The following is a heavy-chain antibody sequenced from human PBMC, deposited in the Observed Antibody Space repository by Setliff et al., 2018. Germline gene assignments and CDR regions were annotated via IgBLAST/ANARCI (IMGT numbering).Heavy chain of an antibody. CDR2: IKQDGSVK. J-gene: IGHJ4*02. CDR1: GFTFSNYW. Sequence: PGGSLRLSCAASGFTFSNYWMSWVRQTPGKGLEWVAHIKQDGSVKYYVDSVKGRFTISRDNAKNTLFLQMNSLRAEDTAVYYCAKDNEWDWEYFDYWGQGTLVTVSS. D-gene: IGHD1-26*01. V-gene: IGHV3-7*01. CDR3: AKDNEWDWEYFDY.